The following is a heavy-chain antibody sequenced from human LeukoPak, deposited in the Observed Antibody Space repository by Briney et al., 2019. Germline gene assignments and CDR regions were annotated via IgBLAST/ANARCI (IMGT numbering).Heavy chain of an antibody. D-gene: IGHD3-9*01. J-gene: IGHJ4*02. CDR2: IYYSGST. CDR3: AQRARYYDILTGYYDLDDY. V-gene: IGHV4-30-4*08. CDR1: GGSISSGDYY. Sequence: SETLSLTCTVSGGSISSGDYYWSWIRQPPGKGLEWIGYIYYSGSTYYNPSLKSRVTISVDTSKNQFSLKLSSVTAADTAVYYCAQRARYYDILTGYYDLDDYWGQGTLATVSS.